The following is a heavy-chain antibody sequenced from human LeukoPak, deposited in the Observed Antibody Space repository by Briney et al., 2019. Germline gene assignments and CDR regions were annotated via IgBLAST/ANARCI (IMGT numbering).Heavy chain of an antibody. CDR2: INHSGST. J-gene: IGHJ6*03. CDR3: ASGQGDYYYYMDV. CDR1: GGSFSGYY. Sequence: PSETLSLTCAVYGGSFSGYYWSWIRQPPGKGLEWIGEINHSGSTNYNPSLKSRVTISVDTSKNQFSLKLSSVTAADTAVYYCASGQGDYYYYMDVWGKGTTVTVSS. V-gene: IGHV4-34*01.